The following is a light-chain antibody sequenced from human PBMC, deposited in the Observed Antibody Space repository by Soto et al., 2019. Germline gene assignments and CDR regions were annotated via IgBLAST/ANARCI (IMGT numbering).Light chain of an antibody. CDR2: RAS. CDR3: QQYGSSPPLT. Sequence: EIVLTQSPGTLSLSPGERATLSCRASQSVSSSYFAWYQQKPGQPPSLLIYRASSRTTGIPARFSGSGSGTDFTLTISRLEPEDFAVYYCQQYGSSPPLTFGQGTKVEIK. J-gene: IGKJ1*01. CDR1: QSVSSSY. V-gene: IGKV3-20*01.